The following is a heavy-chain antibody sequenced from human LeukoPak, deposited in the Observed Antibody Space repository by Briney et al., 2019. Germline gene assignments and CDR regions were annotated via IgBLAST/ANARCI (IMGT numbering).Heavy chain of an antibody. CDR1: GFTFSSYS. D-gene: IGHD1-26*01. Sequence: GGSLRLSCAASGFTFSSYSMNWVRQAPGKGLEWVSYISSSSSTIFYPDSVKGRFTVSRDNDKNSLYLQMNSLRDEDTAVYYCARTAVNGGSYYNFDYWGQGTLVTVSS. J-gene: IGHJ4*02. CDR3: ARTAVNGGSYYNFDY. V-gene: IGHV3-48*02. CDR2: ISSSSSTI.